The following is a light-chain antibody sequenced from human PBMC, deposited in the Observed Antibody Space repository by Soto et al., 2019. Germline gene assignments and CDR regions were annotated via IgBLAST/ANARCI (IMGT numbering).Light chain of an antibody. J-gene: IGKJ2*01. CDR3: QQYGSSPFT. CDR2: GTS. Sequence: EIVLTQSPDTLPLSPGERATLSCRASQSVGSTYLAWYQQKPGQAPRLLIYGTSTRATGIPDRFSGSGSGTEFTLTISRLEPEDFAVYYCQQYGSSPFTFGQGANLEIK. V-gene: IGKV3-20*01. CDR1: QSVGSTY.